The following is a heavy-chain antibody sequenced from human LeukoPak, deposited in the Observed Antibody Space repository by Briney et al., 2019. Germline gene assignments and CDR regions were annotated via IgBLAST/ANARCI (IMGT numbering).Heavy chain of an antibody. CDR1: GYTFTGYY. Sequence: ASVKVSFKASGYTFTGYYMHWVRQAPGQGLEWMGWINPNSGGTNYAQKFQGRVTMTRDTSTSTAYMELSRLRSDDTAVYYCARDPEHDYSSPWGQGTLVTVSS. CDR2: INPNSGGT. D-gene: IGHD4-11*01. V-gene: IGHV1-2*02. J-gene: IGHJ5*02. CDR3: ARDPEHDYSSP.